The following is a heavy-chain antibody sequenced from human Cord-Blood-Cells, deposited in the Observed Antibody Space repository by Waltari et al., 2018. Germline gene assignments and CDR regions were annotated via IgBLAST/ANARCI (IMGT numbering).Heavy chain of an antibody. Sequence: EVQLLESGGGLVQPGGSLRLSCAASGFTFSSYAMSWVRQAPGKGLEWVSAISGSGGSTCYADSVKGRFTISRDNSKNTLYLQMNSLRAEDTAVYYCAKYGIPVDTAMDAFDIWGQGTMVTVSS. CDR2: ISGSGGST. CDR1: GFTFSSYA. V-gene: IGHV3-23*01. CDR3: AKYGIPVDTAMDAFDI. D-gene: IGHD5-18*01. J-gene: IGHJ3*02.